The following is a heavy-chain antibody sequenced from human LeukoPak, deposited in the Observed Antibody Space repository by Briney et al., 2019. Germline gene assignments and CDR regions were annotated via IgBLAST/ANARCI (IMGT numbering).Heavy chain of an antibody. D-gene: IGHD3-10*01. CDR1: GRSITSVSYL. CDR3: AGPSGSASDTAYFPN. V-gene: IGHV4-61*02. J-gene: IGHJ1*01. Sequence: ASQTLSLTCTVSGRSITSVSYLWSWFRQPGGRVVECIGRVYTSGSTNYNHSLAGRATISIDTSKNQLSLKLRSVTAADTAVYYCAGPSGSASDTAYFPNWGQGTLVPVSS. CDR2: VYTSGST.